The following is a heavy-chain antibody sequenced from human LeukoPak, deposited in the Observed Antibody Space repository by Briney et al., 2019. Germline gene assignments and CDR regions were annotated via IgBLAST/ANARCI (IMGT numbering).Heavy chain of an antibody. Sequence: ASETQSLICTVSGGSFRTYYWSWIRQPPGKGLEWIGYINYSGSTTFSPSLKGRVTISVDTSKSQFTLKLSSVTAADTAVYYCARGIKPGRGGVPAYWGQGSLVTVSS. D-gene: IGHD2/OR15-2a*01. V-gene: IGHV4-59*01. CDR1: GGSFRTYY. CDR2: INYSGST. J-gene: IGHJ4*02. CDR3: ARGIKPGRGGVPAY.